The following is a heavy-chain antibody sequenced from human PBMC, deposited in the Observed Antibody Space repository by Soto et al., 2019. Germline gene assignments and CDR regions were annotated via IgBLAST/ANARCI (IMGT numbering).Heavy chain of an antibody. J-gene: IGHJ4*02. D-gene: IGHD3-22*01. CDR1: GFTFSSYA. CDR3: AKVGYTYDSSGYYYEGNY. V-gene: IGHV3-23*01. CDR2: ISGSGGST. Sequence: GGSLRLSCAASGFTFSSYAMSWVRQAPGKGLEWVSAISGSGGSTYYADSVKGRFTISRDNSKNTLYLQMNSLRAEDTAVYYCAKVGYTYDSSGYYYEGNYWGQGTLVTVSS.